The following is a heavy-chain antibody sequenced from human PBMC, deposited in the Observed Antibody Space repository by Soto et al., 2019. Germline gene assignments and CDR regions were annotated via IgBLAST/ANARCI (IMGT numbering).Heavy chain of an antibody. CDR2: ISAYNGNT. Sequence: QVQLVQSGAEVKKPGASVKVSCKASGYTFTNYGISWVRQAPGQGLEWMGWISAYNGNTKYAQNFQGRGTMTTDTSMRTGYMGVRNMRTDDTAGYYCAGGGNPIDYWGQGTLVTVSS. CDR1: GYTFTNYG. CDR3: AGGGNPIDY. V-gene: IGHV1-18*01. D-gene: IGHD3-16*01. J-gene: IGHJ4*02.